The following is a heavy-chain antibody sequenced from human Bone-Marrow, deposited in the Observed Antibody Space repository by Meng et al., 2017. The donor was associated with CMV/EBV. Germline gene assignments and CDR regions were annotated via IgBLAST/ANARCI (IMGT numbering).Heavy chain of an antibody. CDR2: ISSSGSTI. CDR3: ASWAVVVPAASDY. Sequence: GGSLRLSCAASGFTFSDYYMSWIRQAPGKGLEWVSYISSSGSTIYYADSVKGRFTISRDNAKNSLYLQMNSLRAEDTAVYYCASWAVVVPAASDYWGQGTLVTVSS. J-gene: IGHJ4*02. V-gene: IGHV3-11*01. CDR1: GFTFSDYY. D-gene: IGHD2-2*01.